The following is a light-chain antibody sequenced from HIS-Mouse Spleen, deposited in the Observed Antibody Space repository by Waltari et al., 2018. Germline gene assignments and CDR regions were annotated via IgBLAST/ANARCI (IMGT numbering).Light chain of an antibody. CDR2: GAS. V-gene: IGKV3-15*01. J-gene: IGKJ1*01. CDR1: QGVSSN. CDR3: QQYNNWPRT. Sequence: EIVMTQSPATLSVSPGERATVSCRASQGVSSNLAWYQQKPGQAPRLLIYGASTRATGIPARFSGSGSGTEFTLTISSMQSEDFAVYYCQQYNNWPRTFGQGTKVEIK.